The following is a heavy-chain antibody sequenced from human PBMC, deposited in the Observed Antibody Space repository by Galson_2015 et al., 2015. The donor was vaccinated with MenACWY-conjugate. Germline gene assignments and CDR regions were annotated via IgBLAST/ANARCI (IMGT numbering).Heavy chain of an antibody. D-gene: IGHD2-15*01. CDR2: IYWDHDK. J-gene: IGHJ4*02. Sequence: PAPVKPTQTLTLTCTFSGFSLSTSGVGVGWIRQPPGTALEWLALIYWDHDKRYSPSLRSRLTITKDTSQNHVVLTMTNMDPVDTATYYCSRTGVTPGDSWGQGTLVTVSS. CDR3: SRTGVTPGDS. V-gene: IGHV2-5*02. CDR1: GFSLSTSGVG.